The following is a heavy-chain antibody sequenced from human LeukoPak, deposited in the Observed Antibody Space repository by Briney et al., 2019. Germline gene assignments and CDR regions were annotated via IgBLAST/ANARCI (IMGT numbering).Heavy chain of an antibody. V-gene: IGHV4-39*07. CDR1: GGSVSSSSYY. J-gene: IGHJ4*02. D-gene: IGHD5-18*01. CDR3: ARPISGYNYGGFDY. CDR2: IYNSGSS. Sequence: SETLSLTCTLSGGSVSSSSYYWGWIRQPPGKGLEWIGSIYNSGSSTYNPSLKSRVTISIDTSKNQFSLKLSSVTAADTAVYYCARPISGYNYGGFDYWGQGTLVTVSS.